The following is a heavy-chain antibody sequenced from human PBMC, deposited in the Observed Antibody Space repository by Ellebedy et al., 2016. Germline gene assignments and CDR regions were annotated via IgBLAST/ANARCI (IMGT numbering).Heavy chain of an antibody. CDR3: ATYTMGRLDY. Sequence: GSLRLSCSVSGGSISSYYWTWIRQPPGKGLEWIAYFYHSGNTNYSPSLKSRVTISVDKSKNQFSLKLSSVTAADTAVYYCATYTMGRLDYWGQGTLVTVSS. CDR2: FYHSGNT. V-gene: IGHV4-59*08. CDR1: GGSISSYY. D-gene: IGHD1-1*01. J-gene: IGHJ4*02.